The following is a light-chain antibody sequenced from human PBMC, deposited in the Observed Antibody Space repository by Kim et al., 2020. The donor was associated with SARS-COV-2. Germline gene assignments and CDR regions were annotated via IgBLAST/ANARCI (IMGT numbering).Light chain of an antibody. Sequence: ENVLTQSPGTLSLSPGERATLSCRASQSITSSYVAWYQQKPGQAPRLLIYGASTRATGIPDRFSGSGSGTDFTLTISRLEPEDFAVYFCQQYGSPLTFGGGTKVDIK. CDR3: QQYGSPLT. CDR2: GAS. J-gene: IGKJ4*01. V-gene: IGKV3-20*01. CDR1: QSITSSY.